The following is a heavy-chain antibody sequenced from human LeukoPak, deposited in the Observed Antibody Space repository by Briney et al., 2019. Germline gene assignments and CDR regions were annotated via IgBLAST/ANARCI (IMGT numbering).Heavy chain of an antibody. Sequence: GGSLRLSCAASGFTVSNNYMTWVRQAPGKGLEWVSSISASGINTYYPDSMKGRFTISRDNSKNTLYLQMNSLRAEDTAVYYCAKESRLTVTTSYWGQGILVTVSS. V-gene: IGHV3-23*01. CDR3: AKESRLTVTTSY. D-gene: IGHD4-11*01. J-gene: IGHJ4*02. CDR2: ISASGINT. CDR1: GFTVSNNY.